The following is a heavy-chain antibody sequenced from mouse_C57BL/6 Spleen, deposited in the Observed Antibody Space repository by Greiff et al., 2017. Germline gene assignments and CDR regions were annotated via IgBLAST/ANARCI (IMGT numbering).Heavy chain of an antibody. CDR2: IDPETGGT. V-gene: IGHV1-15*01. Sequence: VQLQQSGAELVRPGASVTLSCKASGYTFTDYEMHWVKQTPVHGLEWIGAIDPETGGTAYNQKFKGKATLTAEKSSSTAYMERRSLTSEDSAVYYCTRSTASGDYFDYWGQGTTLTVSS. D-gene: IGHD1-2*01. CDR3: TRSTASGDYFDY. J-gene: IGHJ2*01. CDR1: GYTFTDYE.